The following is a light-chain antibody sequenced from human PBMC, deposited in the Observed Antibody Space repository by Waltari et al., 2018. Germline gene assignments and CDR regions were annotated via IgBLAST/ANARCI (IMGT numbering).Light chain of an antibody. CDR1: QGVSSW. CDR3: QQYNSAPHS. V-gene: IGKV1-12*01. Sequence: DIQMTQSPSSLSASVGDRVTITCRASQGVSSWLAWYQQKPGRAPKLLIYKASNLQSGVPSRFSGTGSGTDFTLTISSLQPEDFASYYFQQYNSAPHSFGQGTKVEIK. CDR2: KAS. J-gene: IGKJ2*03.